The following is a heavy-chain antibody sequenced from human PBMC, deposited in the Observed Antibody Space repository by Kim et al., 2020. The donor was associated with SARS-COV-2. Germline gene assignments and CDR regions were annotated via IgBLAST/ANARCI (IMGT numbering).Heavy chain of an antibody. V-gene: IGHV1-2*02. CDR1: GYTFTGYY. Sequence: ASVKVSCKASGYTFTGYYMHWVRQAPGQGLEWMGWINPNSGGTNYAQKFQGRVTMTRDTSISTAYMELSRLRSDDTAVYYCARDYMGSSLSYWFDPWGQGTLVTVSS. CDR2: INPNSGGT. D-gene: IGHD6-6*01. J-gene: IGHJ5*02. CDR3: ARDYMGSSLSYWFDP.